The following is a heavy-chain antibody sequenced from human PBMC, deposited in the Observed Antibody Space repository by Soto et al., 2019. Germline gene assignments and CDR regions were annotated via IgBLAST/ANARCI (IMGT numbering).Heavy chain of an antibody. CDR3: AHGSCSSADCYPNPYLDY. J-gene: IGHJ4*02. V-gene: IGHV2-5*02. Sequence: QITLKESGPTLVKPTQTLTLTCTFSGFSLSTTAEGVGWIRQPPGKALEWLALIYWDDDEGYSPSLKSRLTLTKDTAKNQVVLTMTNVDPVDAATYYCAHGSCSSADCYPNPYLDYWGQGILVTVSS. CDR2: IYWDDDE. CDR1: GFSLSTTAEG. D-gene: IGHD2-2*01.